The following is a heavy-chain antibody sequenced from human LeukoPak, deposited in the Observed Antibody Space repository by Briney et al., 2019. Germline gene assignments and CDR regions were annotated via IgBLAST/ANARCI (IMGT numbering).Heavy chain of an antibody. D-gene: IGHD5/OR15-5a*01. CDR1: GFTFSTYA. Sequence: GGSLRLSCAASGFTFSTYAMHWVRKAPGKGLERVSVIAFDGSKKYYADSVTGRFTISRDNSKNTLYLQMNSLRPEDTAVYYCARGNSVSYYYYGLDVWGQGTTVTVS. J-gene: IGHJ6*02. CDR2: IAFDGSKK. V-gene: IGHV3-30*04. CDR3: ARGNSVSYYYYGLDV.